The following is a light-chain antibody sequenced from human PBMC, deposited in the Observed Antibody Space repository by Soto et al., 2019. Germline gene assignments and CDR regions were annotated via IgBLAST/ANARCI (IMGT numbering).Light chain of an antibody. Sequence: EIVLTQSPATLSLSPGERATLSCRASQSVSSYLAWYQQKPGQAPRLLIYDSSNRATGIPARFSGSGSGTASTLTISSLEPEAFAFYYCHERSSWLRGTFGGGTKVEIK. CDR3: HERSSWLRGT. CDR1: QSVSSY. V-gene: IGKV3-11*01. J-gene: IGKJ4*01. CDR2: DSS.